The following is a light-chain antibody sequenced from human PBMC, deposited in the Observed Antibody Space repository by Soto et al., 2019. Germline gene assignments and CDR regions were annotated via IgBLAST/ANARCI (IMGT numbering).Light chain of an antibody. CDR3: QQYGTSHPRT. CDR2: DPS. J-gene: IGKJ1*01. CDR1: QGVSNNV. Sequence: EILLRQSPCTLALSAGERATLSCRAGQGVSNNVLAWYQQKPGQPPRLLVFDPSKRPTGIPDRFSGSGSGTDFTLTISRLEHEDFGAHYCQQYGTSHPRTFGQGTKVDIK. V-gene: IGKV3-20*01.